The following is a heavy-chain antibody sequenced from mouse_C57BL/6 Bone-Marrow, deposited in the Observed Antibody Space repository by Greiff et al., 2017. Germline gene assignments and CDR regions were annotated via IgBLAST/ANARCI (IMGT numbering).Heavy chain of an antibody. CDR2: IYPRSGNT. CDR1: GYTFTSYG. D-gene: IGHD1-1*01. V-gene: IGHV1-81*01. CDR3: AREGYYYGSSYFDY. J-gene: IGHJ2*01. Sequence: VQLQQSGAELARPGASVKLSCKASGYTFTSYGISWVKQRTGQGLEWIGEIYPRSGNTYYNEKFKGKATLTADKSSSTAYMELRSLTSEASAVYFCAREGYYYGSSYFDYWGQGTTLTVSS.